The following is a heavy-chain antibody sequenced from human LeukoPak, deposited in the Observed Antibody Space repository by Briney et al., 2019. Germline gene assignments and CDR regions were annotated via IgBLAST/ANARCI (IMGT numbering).Heavy chain of an antibody. J-gene: IGHJ4*02. D-gene: IGHD5-12*01. CDR2: ISGSGGST. CDR3: AKSGYEPFDY. CDR1: GFTFSSYA. V-gene: IGHV3-23*01. Sequence: GGPLRLSCAASGFTFSSYAMSWVRQDPGKGLEWVLAISGSGGSTYYADSVKGRFTISRDNSKNTLYLQRNSLRAEDTAVYYCAKSGYEPFDYWGQGPLVTVSS.